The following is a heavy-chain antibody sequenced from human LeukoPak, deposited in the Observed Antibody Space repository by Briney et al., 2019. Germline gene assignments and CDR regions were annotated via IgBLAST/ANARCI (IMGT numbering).Heavy chain of an antibody. V-gene: IGHV3-53*01. J-gene: IGHJ4*02. CDR1: GFTVSSNY. D-gene: IGHD2-21*02. CDR3: ATGGYLSPFDY. CDR2: IYSGGST. Sequence: PGGSLRLSCAASGFTVSSNYMSWVRQAPGKGLEWVSVIYSGGSTYYADSVKGRFTNSRDNSKNTLYLQMNSLRAEDTAVYYCATGGYLSPFDYWGQGTLVTVSS.